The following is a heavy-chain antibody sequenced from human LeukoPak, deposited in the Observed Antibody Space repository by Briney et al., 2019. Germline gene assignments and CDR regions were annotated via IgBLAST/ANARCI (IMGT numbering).Heavy chain of an antibody. CDR1: GFTFSSYG. D-gene: IGHD2-8*01. V-gene: IGHV3-30*18. CDR3: AKPRGVLMVYAYFDY. CDR2: ISYDGSNK. Sequence: DPGGSLRLSCAASGFTFSSYGMHWVRQAPGKGLEWVAVISYDGSNKYYADSVKGRFTISRDNSKNTLYLQMNSLRAEDTAVYYCAKPRGVLMVYAYFDYWGQGTLVTVSS. J-gene: IGHJ4*02.